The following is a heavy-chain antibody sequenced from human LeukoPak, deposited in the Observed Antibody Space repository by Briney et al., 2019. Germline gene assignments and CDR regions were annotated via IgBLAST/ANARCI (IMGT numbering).Heavy chain of an antibody. V-gene: IGHV3-48*03. Sequence: GGSLRLSCAASGFTFSSYEMNWVRQAPGKGLEWVSYISSSGSTIYYADSVKGRFTISRDNAKNSLYLQMSSLRAEDTAVYYCAKEVSGWHNATFFDPWGQGTLVTVSS. CDR2: ISSSGSTI. CDR3: AKEVSGWHNATFFDP. J-gene: IGHJ5*02. CDR1: GFTFSSYE. D-gene: IGHD6-19*01.